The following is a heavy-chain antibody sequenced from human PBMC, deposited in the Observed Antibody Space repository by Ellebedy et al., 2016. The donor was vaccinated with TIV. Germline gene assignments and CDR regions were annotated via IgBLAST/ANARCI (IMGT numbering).Heavy chain of an antibody. CDR3: AKGFYDSDPPFDY. J-gene: IGHJ4*02. D-gene: IGHD3-22*01. CDR1: GFTFSSYS. V-gene: IGHV3-48*01. CDR2: ISSSSAPR. Sequence: GESLKISCAASGFTFSSYSMNWVRQAPGKGLEWVSYISSSSAPRHYADSVKGRFTISRDNAKNLLYLQMDSLRAEDTAVYYCAKGFYDSDPPFDYWGQGTLVTVSS.